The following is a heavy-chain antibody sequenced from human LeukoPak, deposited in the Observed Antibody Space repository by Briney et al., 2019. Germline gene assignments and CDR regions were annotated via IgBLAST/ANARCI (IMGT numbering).Heavy chain of an antibody. V-gene: IGHV3-7*01. CDR2: IKQDGSEK. CDR3: ARGYRIVDLFCALL. Sequence: PGGSLRLSCAASGFTFSSYWMSWVRQAPGKGLEWAANIKQDGSEKYYVDSVKGRFTISRDNAKNSLYLQMNTLRAEDTAVYYCARGYRIVDLFCALLWGQGTMVTVSS. CDR1: GFTFSSYW. D-gene: IGHD1-26*01. J-gene: IGHJ3*01.